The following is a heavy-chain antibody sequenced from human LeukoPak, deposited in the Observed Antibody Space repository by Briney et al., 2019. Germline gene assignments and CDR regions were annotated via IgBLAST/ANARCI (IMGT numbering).Heavy chain of an antibody. CDR3: ARGIYCSSTSCYVFDY. CDR1: GGSISSYH. CDR2: IYYSGST. Sequence: SETLSLTCTVSGGSISSYHWTWIRQPPGKGLEWIGNIYYSGSTNYNPSLKSRVTISVDTSKNQFSLKLSSVTAADTAVYYCARGIYCSSTSCYVFDYWGQGTLVTVSS. D-gene: IGHD2-2*01. V-gene: IGHV4-59*12. J-gene: IGHJ4*02.